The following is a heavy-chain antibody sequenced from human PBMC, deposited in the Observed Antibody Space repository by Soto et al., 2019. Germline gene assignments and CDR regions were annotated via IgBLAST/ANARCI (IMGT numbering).Heavy chain of an antibody. CDR1: GFTFDDYA. Sequence: GGSLRLSCAASGFTFDDYAMHWVRQAPGKGLEWVSGISWNSGSIGYADSVKGRFTISRDNAKNSLYLQMNSLRAEDTALYYCAKGLVDDYYYMDVWGKGTTVTVSS. J-gene: IGHJ6*03. CDR3: AKGLVDDYYYMDV. V-gene: IGHV3-9*01. D-gene: IGHD6-19*01. CDR2: ISWNSGSI.